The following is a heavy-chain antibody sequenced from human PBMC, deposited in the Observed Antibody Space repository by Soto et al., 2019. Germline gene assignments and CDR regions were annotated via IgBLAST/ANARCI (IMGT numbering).Heavy chain of an antibody. V-gene: IGHV4-4*07. CDR3: ARIIAVAGTGGSVYYYYGMDV. D-gene: IGHD6-19*01. CDR1: GGSISSYY. CDR2: IYTSGST. J-gene: IGHJ6*02. Sequence: QVQLQESGPGLVKSSETLSLTCTVSGGSISSYYWSWIRQPAGKGLEWIGRIYTSGSTNYNPSLKSRVTMSVDTSKNQFSLKLSSVTAADTAVYYCARIIAVAGTGGSVYYYYGMDVWGQGTTVTVSS.